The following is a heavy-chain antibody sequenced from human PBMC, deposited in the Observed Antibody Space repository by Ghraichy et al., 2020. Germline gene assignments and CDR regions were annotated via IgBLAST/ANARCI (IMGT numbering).Heavy chain of an antibody. CDR2: ISGSGLST. V-gene: IGHV3-23*01. Sequence: GGSLRLSCAAPGFTFSSYAMSWVRQAPGKGLEWVSGISGSGLSTHYAESVKGRFTISRDNPKNTLSLQMNSLRAEDTAVYFCAKERGFTFDYWGQGTLVTVSS. CDR3: AKERGFTFDY. CDR1: GFTFSSYA. D-gene: IGHD5-12*01. J-gene: IGHJ4*02.